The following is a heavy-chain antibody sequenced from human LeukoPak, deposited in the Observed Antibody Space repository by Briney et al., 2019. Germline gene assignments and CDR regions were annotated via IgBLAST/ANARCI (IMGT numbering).Heavy chain of an antibody. V-gene: IGHV3-48*01. CDR1: GFTFSSYS. CDR2: ISSGSTTI. D-gene: IGHD3-10*01. Sequence: GGSLRLSCTASGFTFSSYSMNWVRQAPGKGLEWVSYISSGSTTIYYADSVKGRFTISRDNSKNTLYLQMNSLRAEDTAVYYCAKGSGSYHPYYFDYWGQGTLVTVSS. J-gene: IGHJ4*02. CDR3: AKGSGSYHPYYFDY.